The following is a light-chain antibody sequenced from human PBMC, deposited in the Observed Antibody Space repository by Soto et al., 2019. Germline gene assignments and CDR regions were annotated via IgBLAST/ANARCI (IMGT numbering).Light chain of an antibody. V-gene: IGLV2-8*01. CDR2: EVT. J-gene: IGLJ3*02. CDR3: SSHGGINNVV. CDR1: SSDVGGYNY. Sequence: QSALTQPPSASGSPGQSVTISCTGTSSDVGGYNYVSWYQQHPGKAPRLMVYEVTKRPSGVPARFSGSKSGNTASLTVSGLQAEDEADYYCSSHGGINNVVFGGGTKVTV.